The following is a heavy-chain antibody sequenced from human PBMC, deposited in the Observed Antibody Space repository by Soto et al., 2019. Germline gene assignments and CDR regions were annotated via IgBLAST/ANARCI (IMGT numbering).Heavy chain of an antibody. J-gene: IGHJ4*02. V-gene: IGHV4-31*02. CDR2: IYYSGIT. Sequence: WTWIRQHPGKGLEWIGYIYYSGITYYNPSLKSRVTISVDTSKNQFSLKLSSVTAADTAVYYCARESLDWGQGTLVTVSS. CDR3: ARESLD.